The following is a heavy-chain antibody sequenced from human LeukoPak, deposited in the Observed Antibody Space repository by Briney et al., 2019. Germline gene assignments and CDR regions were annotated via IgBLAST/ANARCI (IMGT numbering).Heavy chain of an antibody. D-gene: IGHD3-10*01. CDR2: ISGSGGST. Sequence: GGSLRLSCAASGFTFSSYAMSWVRQAPGKGLEWVSAISGSGGSTYYADSVKGRFTISRDNSKNTLYLQMNSLRDEDTAVYYCAKVNGLLWFGELPHYWGQGTLVTVSS. CDR3: AKVNGLLWFGELPHY. CDR1: GFTFSSYA. J-gene: IGHJ4*02. V-gene: IGHV3-23*01.